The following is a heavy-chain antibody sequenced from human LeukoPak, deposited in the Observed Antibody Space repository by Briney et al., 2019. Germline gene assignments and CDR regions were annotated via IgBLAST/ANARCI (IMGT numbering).Heavy chain of an antibody. V-gene: IGHV3-13*04. CDR2: IGTAGDT. J-gene: IGHJ4*02. CDR3: ARGVYDSSGYYVDY. CDR1: GFSFSSYD. Sequence: GSLLLSCASSGFSFSSYDMHWVRRATGKGMEWVSAIGTAGDTSYPGSVKGRFTICRENAKNSLYLQMNSVRAGDTAVYYCARGVYDSSGYYVDYGGQGTLVAVS. D-gene: IGHD3-22*01.